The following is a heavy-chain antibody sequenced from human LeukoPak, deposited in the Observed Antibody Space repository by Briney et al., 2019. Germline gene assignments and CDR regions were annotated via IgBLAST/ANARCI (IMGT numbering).Heavy chain of an antibody. V-gene: IGHV4-38-2*02. D-gene: IGHD3-22*01. CDR2: IYYSGST. Sequence: SETLSLTCSVSGYSIGSGHYWGWIRQPPGKGLEWIGSIYYSGSTYYNPSLKSRVTISVDTSKNQFSLKLSSVTAADTAVYYCATLGFSSGYYYYFDHWGQGTLVTVSS. CDR1: GYSIGSGHY. J-gene: IGHJ4*02. CDR3: ATLGFSSGYYYYFDH.